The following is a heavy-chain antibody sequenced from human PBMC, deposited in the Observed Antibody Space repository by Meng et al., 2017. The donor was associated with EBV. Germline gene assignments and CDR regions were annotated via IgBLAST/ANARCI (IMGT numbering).Heavy chain of an antibody. V-gene: IGHV3-15*01. D-gene: IGHD1-26*01. CDR1: EFTFTSAW. Sequence: EVQLVESGGGLVKPGESLKLSLAASEFTFTSAWMNWVRQAPGKGLEWVGRIRSQVDGRTADYSAPVKGRFTISRDDSKHTLYLQMNSLKIEDSAVYYCTTDEGGSRFWGQGTLVTVSS. J-gene: IGHJ4*02. CDR3: TTDEGGSRF. CDR2: IRSQVDGRTA.